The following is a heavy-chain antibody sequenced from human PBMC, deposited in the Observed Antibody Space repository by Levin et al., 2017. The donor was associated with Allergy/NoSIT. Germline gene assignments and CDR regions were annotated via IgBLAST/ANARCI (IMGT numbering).Heavy chain of an antibody. Sequence: TSSETLSLTCSVSGGSVSSGTYYWSWIRRPPGKGLEWIGYISYRGVTKYNPSLKSRVTISVDTSKNDFSLKVTSVTAADTAVYYCARDRIIVSGGNDYYYGMDVWGQGTTVIVSS. D-gene: IGHD5/OR15-5a*01. J-gene: IGHJ6*02. CDR2: ISYRGVT. CDR1: GGSVSSGTYY. V-gene: IGHV4-61*03. CDR3: ARDRIIVSGGNDYYYGMDV.